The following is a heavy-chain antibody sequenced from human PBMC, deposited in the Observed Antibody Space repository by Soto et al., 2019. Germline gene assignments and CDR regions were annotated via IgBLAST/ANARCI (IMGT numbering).Heavy chain of an antibody. CDR3: ARDPSYATSGGYFDY. Sequence: SETLSLTCTVSGGSISSGAYYWSWIRQHPEGGLEWIGYISYGGSTYYNPSLKSRVTISADKSNNQFSLKLTSLTAADTAVYYCARDPSYATSGGYFDYWGQGTLVTVSS. CDR2: ISYGGST. D-gene: IGHD3-22*01. V-gene: IGHV4-31*03. J-gene: IGHJ4*02. CDR1: GGSISSGAYY.